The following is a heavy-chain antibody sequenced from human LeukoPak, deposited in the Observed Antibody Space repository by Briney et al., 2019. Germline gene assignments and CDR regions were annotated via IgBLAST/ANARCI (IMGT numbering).Heavy chain of an antibody. CDR2: IYFSGST. Sequence: PSETLSLTCTVSGGSISSYYWSWIRQPPGKGLEWIGYIYFSGSTNYNPSLKSRVTISVDTSKNQFSLKLSSVTAADTAVYYCARDVTGDSRFDYWGQGTLVTVPS. CDR1: GGSISSYY. J-gene: IGHJ4*02. D-gene: IGHD7-27*01. CDR3: ARDVTGDSRFDY. V-gene: IGHV4-59*01.